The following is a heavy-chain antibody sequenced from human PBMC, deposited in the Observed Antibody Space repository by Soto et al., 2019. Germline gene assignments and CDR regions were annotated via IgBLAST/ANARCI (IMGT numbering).Heavy chain of an antibody. Sequence: EVQLVQSGAEVKKTGESLKISGQASGYTFSDSWIGWGRQMPGKGLEGIGMVYPGKSETRYSPSFQGQVTISADRSNTTAHLQWSSMETADTSIYFCARSYGVVIEFDYWGQGTLLTVSS. V-gene: IGHV5-51*01. CDR1: GYTFSDSW. CDR2: VYPGKSET. D-gene: IGHD3-3*01. J-gene: IGHJ4*02. CDR3: ARSYGVVIEFDY.